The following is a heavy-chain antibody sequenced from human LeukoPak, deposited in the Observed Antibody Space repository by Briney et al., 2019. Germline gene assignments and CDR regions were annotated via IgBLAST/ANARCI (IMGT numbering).Heavy chain of an antibody. CDR1: GFTFTSSA. D-gene: IGHD2-2*01. J-gene: IGHJ4*02. Sequence: ASVKVSCKASGFTFTSSAMQWVRQAPGQRLEWMGWINAGNGNTKYSQKFQGRVTITRDTSASTAYMELSSLRSEDTAVYYCATGPGVVPAAMGYWGQGTLVTVSS. CDR2: INAGNGNT. CDR3: ATGPGVVPAAMGY. V-gene: IGHV1-3*01.